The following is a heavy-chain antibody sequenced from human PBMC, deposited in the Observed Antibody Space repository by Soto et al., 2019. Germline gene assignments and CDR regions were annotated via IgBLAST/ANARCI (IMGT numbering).Heavy chain of an antibody. D-gene: IGHD6-6*01. CDR1: GGSISSYY. V-gene: IGHV4-59*12. Sequence: SETLSLTCTVSGGSISSYYWSWIRQPPGKGLEWIGYIYYSGSTNYNPSLKSRVTISVDTSKNQFSLKLSSVTAADTAVYYCARGGDIRIAARPSGRGYYMDVWGKGTTVTVSS. CDR3: ARGGDIRIAARPSGRGYYMDV. J-gene: IGHJ6*03. CDR2: IYYSGST.